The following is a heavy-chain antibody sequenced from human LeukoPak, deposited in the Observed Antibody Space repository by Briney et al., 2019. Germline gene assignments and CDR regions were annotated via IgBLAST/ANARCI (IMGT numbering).Heavy chain of an antibody. CDR3: SKWKAIVLVPAARSPIDY. V-gene: IGHV3-23*01. Sequence: PGGSLRLSCAASGFTFSSYAMSWVRQAPGKGLEWVSAISGSGVSTYYADSVKGRFIISRDTSKNTLYLQMNSLRAEDTAVYYCSKWKAIVLVPAARSPIDYWGQGTLVTVSS. CDR1: GFTFSSYA. CDR2: ISGSGVST. D-gene: IGHD2-2*01. J-gene: IGHJ4*02.